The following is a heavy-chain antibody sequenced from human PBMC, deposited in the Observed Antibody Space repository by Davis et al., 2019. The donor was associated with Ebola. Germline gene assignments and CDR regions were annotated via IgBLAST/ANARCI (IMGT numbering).Heavy chain of an antibody. D-gene: IGHD3-3*01. V-gene: IGHV4-39*01. CDR2: IYYSGST. CDR3: ARQPLRLLEWFHFDY. Sequence: MPSETLSLTCTVSGGSISSSSYYWGWIRQPPGKGLEWIGSIYYSGSTYSNPSLKSRVTISVDASKNQFFLKLSSVTAADTAMYYCARQPLRLLEWFHFDYWGQGTLVTVSS. CDR1: GGSISSSSYY. J-gene: IGHJ4*02.